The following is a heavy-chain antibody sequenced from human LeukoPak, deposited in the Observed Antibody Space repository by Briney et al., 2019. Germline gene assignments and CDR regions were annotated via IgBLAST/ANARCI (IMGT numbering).Heavy chain of an antibody. Sequence: PGGSLRLSCAASGFTFSSYWMSWVRQAPGKGLEWVAKIKKDGSEKYYVDSVKGRLTISRDNAKTSLSLQMNSLSPEDTAVYYCTRHLSGVTGYTYGRGIDYWGQGTLVTVSS. V-gene: IGHV3-7*01. CDR2: IKKDGSEK. D-gene: IGHD5-18*01. J-gene: IGHJ4*02. CDR3: TRHLSGVTGYTYGRGIDY. CDR1: GFTFSSYW.